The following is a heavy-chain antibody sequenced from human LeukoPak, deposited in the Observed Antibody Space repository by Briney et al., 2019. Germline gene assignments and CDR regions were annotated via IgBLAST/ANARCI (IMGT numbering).Heavy chain of an antibody. Sequence: SVKVSCKASGGTFSGNSITWVRQAPGQGLEWMGRFIPILNTTNYAQDFQGRVTLTANKSTSTAYMELMSLGSEDTAVYYCARETRDSNWNSVAYLDHWGQGTLVTVSS. CDR3: ARETRDSNWNSVAYLDH. J-gene: IGHJ4*02. D-gene: IGHD1-7*01. CDR2: FIPILNTT. V-gene: IGHV1-69*08. CDR1: GGTFSGNS.